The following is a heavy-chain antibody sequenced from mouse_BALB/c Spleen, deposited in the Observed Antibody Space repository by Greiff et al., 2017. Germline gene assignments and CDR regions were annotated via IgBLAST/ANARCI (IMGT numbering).Heavy chain of an antibody. D-gene: IGHD2-4*01. Sequence: VQLQQPGAELVKPGASVKLSCKASGYTFTSYWMHWVKQRPGQGLEWIGEINPSNGRTNYNEKFKSKATLTVDKSSSTAYMQLSSLTSEDSAVYYCARNDYDSFAYWGQGTLVTVSA. CDR2: INPSNGRT. CDR3: ARNDYDSFAY. V-gene: IGHV1S81*02. J-gene: IGHJ3*01. CDR1: GYTFTSYW.